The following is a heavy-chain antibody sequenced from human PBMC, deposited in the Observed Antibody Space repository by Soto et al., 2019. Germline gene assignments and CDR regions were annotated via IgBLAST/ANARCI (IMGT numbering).Heavy chain of an antibody. CDR3: ARQIAVAGTRYLDS. CDR1: GFSLSDVTMS. D-gene: IGHD6-19*01. CDR2: IFSNGEK. J-gene: IGHJ4*02. V-gene: IGHV2-26*01. Sequence: QVTLKESGPVLVKPTETLTLTCTVSGFSLSDVTMSVSWIRQPPGKALEWLAHIFSNGEKSHSTSLRSRLTNSKDSSNRQVVLTMATLDPVDTAAFYCARQIAVAGTRYLDSWGQGTLVTFSS.